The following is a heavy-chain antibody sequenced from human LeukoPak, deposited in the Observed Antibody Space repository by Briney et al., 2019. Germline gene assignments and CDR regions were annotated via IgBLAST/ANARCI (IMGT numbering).Heavy chain of an antibody. CDR3: ARYGAYDYGQSEPFHY. CDR1: GFTFSSYA. CDR2: ISGSGGKT. D-gene: IGHD5-12*01. V-gene: IGHV3-23*01. Sequence: SGGSLRLSCAASGFTFSSYAMTWVRQAPGKGLEWVSGISGSGGKTYYADSVKGRFTISRDNSKNTLFLQMNSLRAEDTAVYYCARYGAYDYGQSEPFHYWGQGTLLTVSS. J-gene: IGHJ4*02.